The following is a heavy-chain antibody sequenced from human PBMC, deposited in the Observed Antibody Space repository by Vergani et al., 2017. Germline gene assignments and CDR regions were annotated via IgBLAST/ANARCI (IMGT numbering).Heavy chain of an antibody. D-gene: IGHD3-16*01. CDR1: GFTFSNAW. CDR3: TTDTGQLGIGWGY. Sequence: EVQLVESGGGLVTVGESLRLSCAASGFTFSNAWMSWVRQAPGKGLEWIGRIKSKTDGGTTDYAAHVKGRFTFSRDDSKNTLYLQMNSLKTEDTAVYYCTTDTGQLGIGWGYWGQGTLVTVSS. J-gene: IGHJ4*02. V-gene: IGHV3-15*01. CDR2: IKSKTDGGTT.